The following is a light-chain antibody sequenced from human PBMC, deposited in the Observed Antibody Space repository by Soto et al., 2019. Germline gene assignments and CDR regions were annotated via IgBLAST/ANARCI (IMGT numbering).Light chain of an antibody. J-gene: IGLJ1*01. V-gene: IGLV2-14*01. CDR1: YSDIGTYDS. CDR3: TSYTRDTTYV. CDR2: GVN. Sequence: QSVLTQPASVSGSPGQSITVSCTGTYSDIGTYDSVSWYQHHPGRAPKLLIFGVNRRPSGISYRFSASKSGNTASLTISGLQAEDEADYYCTSYTRDTTYVFGTGTK.